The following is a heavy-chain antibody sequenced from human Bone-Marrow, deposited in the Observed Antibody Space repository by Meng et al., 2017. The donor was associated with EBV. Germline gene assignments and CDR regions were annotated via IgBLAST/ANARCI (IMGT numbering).Heavy chain of an antibody. V-gene: IGHV4-34*01. D-gene: IGHD6-19*01. Sequence: GQLTTWGPGLLKPSETLSLTCAVYGGSFSGYYWSWIRQPPGKGLEWIGEINHSGSTNYNPSLKSRVTISVDTSKNQFSLKLSSVTAADTAVYYCARGSGWYSGYWGQGTLVTVSS. CDR3: ARGSGWYSGY. J-gene: IGHJ4*02. CDR1: GGSFSGYY. CDR2: INHSGST.